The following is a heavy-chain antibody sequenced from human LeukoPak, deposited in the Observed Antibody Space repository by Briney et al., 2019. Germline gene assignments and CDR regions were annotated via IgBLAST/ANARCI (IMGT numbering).Heavy chain of an antibody. V-gene: IGHV4-59*01. CDR3: ARNFGSGSFYYYHMDV. D-gene: IGHD3-10*01. CDR1: GGFINSYY. J-gene: IGHJ6*03. CDR2: ISYTGTT. Sequence: SETLSLTCAVSGGFINSYYWGWIRQPPGKGLEWIGHISYTGTTNYNPSLKSRVTISVDTSKNHFSLQLRSVTAADTALYYCARNFGSGSFYYYHMDVWGKGTTVTVSS.